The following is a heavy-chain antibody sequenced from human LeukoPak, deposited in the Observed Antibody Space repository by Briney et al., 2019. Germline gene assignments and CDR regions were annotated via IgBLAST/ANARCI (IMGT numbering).Heavy chain of an antibody. Sequence: SETLSLTCSVSGASISISYWSSVRQAPGKGLEWIGQIYYSGSTNYNPSLKSRVTISVDTSKNHFSLKLSSMTAADTAVYYCAREGMIVTSRVPALFWPRETMVTVSS. D-gene: IGHD3-22*01. CDR3: AREGMIVTSRVPALF. V-gene: IGHV4-59*01. CDR1: GASISISY. CDR2: IYYSGST. J-gene: IGHJ3*01.